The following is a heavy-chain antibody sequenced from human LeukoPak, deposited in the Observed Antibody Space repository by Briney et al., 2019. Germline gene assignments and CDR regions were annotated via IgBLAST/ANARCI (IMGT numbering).Heavy chain of an antibody. V-gene: IGHV3-23*01. CDR1: GFTFRSYG. Sequence: GGSLRLSCAASGFTFRSYGMSWVRQAPGKGLEWVSGISASGGYTYYADSVRGRFTVSRANSKNTLYLQLNSLRAEDTAVYSCAKEAGSGWSYFDCWGQGTPVTVSS. CDR3: AKEAGSGWSYFDC. D-gene: IGHD6-19*01. CDR2: ISASGGYT. J-gene: IGHJ4*02.